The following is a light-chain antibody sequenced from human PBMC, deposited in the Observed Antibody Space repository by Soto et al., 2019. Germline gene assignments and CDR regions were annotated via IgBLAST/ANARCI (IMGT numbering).Light chain of an antibody. CDR2: DVT. CDR3: CSYTGSYSYV. Sequence: QSVVTQPHPVSGAPGPSGTISCTGTSRDVGGYSYVSWYQQHPGKAPQLIIYDVTERPSGVPDRFSGSKSGNTASLTISGLQAEDEADYYCCSYTGSYSYVFGIGTKV. V-gene: IGLV2-11*01. J-gene: IGLJ1*01. CDR1: SRDVGGYSY.